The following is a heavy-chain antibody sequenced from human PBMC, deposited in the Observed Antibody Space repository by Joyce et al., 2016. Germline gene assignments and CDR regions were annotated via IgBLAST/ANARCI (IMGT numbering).Heavy chain of an antibody. V-gene: IGHV3-30*18. Sequence: QAQLVESGGGVVQPGRSLRLSCAVCGFTFRSYSMHWVRQAPGKGLEWVAVISNDGKNKNYADSVKGRFTVSRDNSKKILSLQMNSLRPEDTAVYYCAKDRETSAVLDFWGQGTPVTVSS. D-gene: IGHD6-25*01. CDR1: GFTFRSYS. J-gene: IGHJ4*02. CDR3: AKDRETSAVLDF. CDR2: ISNDGKNK.